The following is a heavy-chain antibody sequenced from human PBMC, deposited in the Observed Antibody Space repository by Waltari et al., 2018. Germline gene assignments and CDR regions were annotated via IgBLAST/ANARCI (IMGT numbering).Heavy chain of an antibody. CDR1: GFTSSTNW. CDR3: ARGPYSDGWCYIDY. Sequence: EVQLVESGGGLLQPGGSRSRSCAASGFTSSTNWMNGFGQAPGKGLVWVSRISTDGSSTTYADSVKGRFTISRDNAKNTLYLQMNSLRAEDTAVYYCARGPYSDGWCYIDYWGQGSLVTVSS. J-gene: IGHJ4*02. V-gene: IGHV3-74*01. CDR2: ISTDGSST. D-gene: IGHD5-18*01.